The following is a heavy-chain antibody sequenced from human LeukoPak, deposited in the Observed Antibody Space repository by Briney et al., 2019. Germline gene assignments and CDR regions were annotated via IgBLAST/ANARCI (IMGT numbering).Heavy chain of an antibody. Sequence: GGSLRLSCAASGFTFSDYYMSWIRQAPGKGLEWVSYISSSGSTIYYADSVKGRFTISRDNAKNSLYLQMNSLRAEDTAVYYCARGARFRSYNSGTYYTSLPFDPWGQGTLVTVSS. CDR2: ISSSGSTI. V-gene: IGHV3-11*01. CDR3: ARGARFRSYNSGTYYTSLPFDP. CDR1: GFTFSDYY. D-gene: IGHD3-10*01. J-gene: IGHJ5*02.